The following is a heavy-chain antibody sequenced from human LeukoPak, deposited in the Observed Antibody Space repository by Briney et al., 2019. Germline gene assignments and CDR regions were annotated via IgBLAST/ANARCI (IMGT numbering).Heavy chain of an antibody. Sequence: ASVKVSCKASGYTFSGYYMHWVRQAPGQGLEWMGWINPNTGGTNYAQKFQGRVTMTRDTSISTTYMELSRLTSDDTAVYYCARVKTMIIVVSLFDYWGQGTLVTVSS. V-gene: IGHV1-2*02. J-gene: IGHJ4*02. CDR2: INPNTGGT. D-gene: IGHD3-22*01. CDR3: ARVKTMIIVVSLFDY. CDR1: GYTFSGYY.